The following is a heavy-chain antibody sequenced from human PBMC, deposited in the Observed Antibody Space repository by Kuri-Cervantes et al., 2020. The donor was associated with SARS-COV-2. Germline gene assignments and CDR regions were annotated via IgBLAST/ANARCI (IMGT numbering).Heavy chain of an antibody. CDR2: INHSGST. V-gene: IGHV4-34*01. D-gene: IGHD5-12*01. J-gene: IGHJ5*02. CDR3: ARGGYSGYEGWFDP. Sequence: SETLSPTWAVYGGSFSGYYWSWIRQPPGKGLEWIGEINHSGSTNYNPSLKSRVTISVDTSKNQFSLKLSSVTAADTAVYYCARGGYSGYEGWFDPWGQGTLVTVSS. CDR1: GGSFSGYY.